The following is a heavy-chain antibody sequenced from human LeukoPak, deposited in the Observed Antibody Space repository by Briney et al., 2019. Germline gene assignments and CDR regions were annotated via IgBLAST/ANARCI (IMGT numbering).Heavy chain of an antibody. CDR1: GGSISSGGYY. CDR2: IYYSGST. J-gene: IGHJ6*02. V-gene: IGHV4-31*03. CDR3: ARGWFGGDPYYYYYGMDV. D-gene: IGHD3-10*01. Sequence: SETLSLTCTVSGGSISSGGYYWSWIRQHPGKGLEWIGYIYYSGSTYYNPSLKSRVTISVDTSKNQFSLKLSSVTAADTAVYYCARGWFGGDPYYYYYGMDVWGQGTTVTVSS.